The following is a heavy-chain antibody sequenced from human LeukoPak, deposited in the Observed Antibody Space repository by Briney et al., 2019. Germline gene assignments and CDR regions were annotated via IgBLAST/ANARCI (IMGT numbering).Heavy chain of an antibody. CDR2: VTGSGANS. Sequence: GGSLRLSCAASGFPFSTYAMNWVRQAPGRGLEWVSAVTGSGANSYYADSVKGRFTVSRDNSKNMVYLQMSSLRAEDTALYYCAKSDYGYYFDSWGQGTLVTVSS. D-gene: IGHD4-17*01. V-gene: IGHV3-23*01. CDR3: AKSDYGYYFDS. J-gene: IGHJ4*02. CDR1: GFPFSTYA.